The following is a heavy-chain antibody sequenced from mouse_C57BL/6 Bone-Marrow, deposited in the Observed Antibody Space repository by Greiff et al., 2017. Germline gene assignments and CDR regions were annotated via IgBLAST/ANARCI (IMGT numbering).Heavy chain of an antibody. V-gene: IGHV1-85*01. CDR3: ARDYGSSYWYFDV. CDR1: GYTFTSYD. D-gene: IGHD1-1*01. CDR2: IYPRDGST. J-gene: IGHJ1*03. Sequence: QVQLKQSGPELVKPGASVKLSCKASGYTFTSYDINWVKQRPGQGLEWIGWIYPRDGSTKYNEKFKGKATLTVDTSSSTAYMELHRLTSEASAVYFCARDYGSSYWYFDVWGTGTTVTVSS.